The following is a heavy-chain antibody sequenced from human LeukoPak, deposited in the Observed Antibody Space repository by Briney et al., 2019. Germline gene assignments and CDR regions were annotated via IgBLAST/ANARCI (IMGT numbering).Heavy chain of an antibody. D-gene: IGHD1-26*01. CDR3: ARVVGRYYKVDF. Sequence: SETLSLTCAVYGGSFSDYYWTWIRQPPGKGLEWIGEINHSGSTNYKPSLKSRVTMSVDTSRNQFSLKLTSVTAADTAVYYCARVVGRYYKVDFWGRGTPVTVSS. CDR2: INHSGST. V-gene: IGHV4-34*01. CDR1: GGSFSDYY. J-gene: IGHJ4*02.